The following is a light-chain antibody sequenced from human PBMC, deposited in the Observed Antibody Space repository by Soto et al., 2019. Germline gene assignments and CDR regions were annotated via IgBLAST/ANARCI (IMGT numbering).Light chain of an antibody. CDR1: QSVTGSY. V-gene: IGKV3-20*01. J-gene: IGKJ3*01. CDR2: GAS. CDR3: QQYGSSPLT. Sequence: EIVLTQSPATLSLSPGERATLTCRASQSVTGSYLAWYQQKPGQAPRLLMYGASSRATGIPDRFSGSGSGTDFTLTISRLEPEDFAVYYCQQYGSSPLTFGPGTKVDIK.